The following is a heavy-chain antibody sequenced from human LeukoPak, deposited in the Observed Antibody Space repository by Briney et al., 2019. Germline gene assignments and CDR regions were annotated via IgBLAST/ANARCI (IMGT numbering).Heavy chain of an antibody. V-gene: IGHV3-21*01. CDR3: VRERRNSDRNGYYYYYNF. CDR2: INLISTAI. J-gene: IGHJ4*02. D-gene: IGHD3-22*01. Sequence: RGSLRLSCAASGVSLSDYSINWVCQALGRRLEWVSPINLISTAIYYAYAPKGRFTISRDNAKSSRYLQMNSLRAEETALYYCVRERRNSDRNGYYYYYNFWGQGVLVTVSS. CDR1: GVSLSDYS.